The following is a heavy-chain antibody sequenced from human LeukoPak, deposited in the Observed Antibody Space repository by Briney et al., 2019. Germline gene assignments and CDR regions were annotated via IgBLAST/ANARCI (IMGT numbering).Heavy chain of an antibody. V-gene: IGHV4-59*01. CDR3: ARAKGYDFWSGYLGWLDP. D-gene: IGHD3-3*01. Sequence: ASETLSLTCTVSGGSISSYYWSWIRQPPGKGLEWIGYIYYSGSTNYNPSLKSRVTISVDTSKNQFSLKLSSVTAADTAVYYCARAKGYDFWSGYLGWLDPWGQGTLVTVSS. CDR2: IYYSGST. J-gene: IGHJ5*02. CDR1: GGSISSYY.